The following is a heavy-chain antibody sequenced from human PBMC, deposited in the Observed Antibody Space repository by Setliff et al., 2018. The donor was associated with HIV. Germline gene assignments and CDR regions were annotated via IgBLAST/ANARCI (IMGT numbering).Heavy chain of an antibody. D-gene: IGHD5-18*01. CDR3: ARGLRWIQVSPDYFDF. V-gene: IGHV3-21*01. J-gene: IGHJ4*02. CDR1: GFTFDRFW. CDR2: ISSSSSYI. Sequence: SGGSLRLSCAASGFTFDRFWMHWVRQAPGKGLVWVSSISSSSSYIYYADSLKGRFTISRDNAKNSLYLQMNSLRAEDTAVYYCARGLRWIQVSPDYFDFWGQGTLVTVSS.